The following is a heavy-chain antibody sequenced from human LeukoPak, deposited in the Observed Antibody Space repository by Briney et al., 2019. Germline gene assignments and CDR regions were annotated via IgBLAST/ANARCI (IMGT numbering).Heavy chain of an antibody. CDR1: GFTFSSYS. J-gene: IGHJ5*02. CDR3: ARGGYSSSWYPPPWFDP. V-gene: IGHV3-21*01. Sequence: PGGSLRLSCAASGFTFSSYSMNWVRQAPGKGLEWVSSISSSSTIYISYADSVKGRFTISRDKAKNSLYLQMNSLRAEDTAVYYCARGGYSSSWYPPPWFDPWGQGTLVTVSS. CDR2: ISSSSTIYI. D-gene: IGHD6-13*01.